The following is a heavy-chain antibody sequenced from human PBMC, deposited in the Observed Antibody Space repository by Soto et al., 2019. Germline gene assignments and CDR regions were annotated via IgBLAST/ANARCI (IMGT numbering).Heavy chain of an antibody. D-gene: IGHD2-2*01. V-gene: IGHV1-46*03. Sequence: LVNLSCKTSGYTCTSYWMGWVRQATGQGLEWMGLISASGGSTSYAQKFQGRVTMTRDTSTSTVYMELSSLRSEDTAVYYCARDRDIVVVPAAMPALGLYYYYGMDVWGQGTTVTVSS. CDR1: GYTCTSYW. CDR3: ARDRDIVVVPAAMPALGLYYYYGMDV. J-gene: IGHJ6*02. CDR2: ISASGGST.